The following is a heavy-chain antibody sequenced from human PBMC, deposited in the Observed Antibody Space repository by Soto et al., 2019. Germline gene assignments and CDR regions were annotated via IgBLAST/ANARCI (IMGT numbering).Heavy chain of an antibody. CDR2: INHSGST. Sequence: PSETLSLTCAVYGGSFSGYYWSWIRQPPGKGLEWIGEINHSGSTNYNPSLKSRVTISVDTPKDQFSLKLSSVTAADTAVYYCARGTGGTGGYCGQGTLVTVSS. CDR1: GGSFSGYY. CDR3: ARGTGGTGGY. V-gene: IGHV4-34*01. D-gene: IGHD2-15*01. J-gene: IGHJ4*02.